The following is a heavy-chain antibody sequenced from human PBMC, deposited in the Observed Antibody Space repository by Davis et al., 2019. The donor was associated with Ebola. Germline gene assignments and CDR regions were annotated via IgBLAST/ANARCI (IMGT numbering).Heavy chain of an antibody. CDR3: ARDISRSGSGSYWLGGY. CDR1: GFTFSSYA. D-gene: IGHD3-10*01. V-gene: IGHV3-30-3*01. Sequence: PGGSLRLSCAASGFTFSSYAMHWVRQAPGKGLEWVAVISYDGSNKYYADSVKGRFTISRDNSKNTLYLQMNSLRAEDTAVYYCARDISRSGSGSYWLGGYWGQGTLVTVSS. J-gene: IGHJ4*02. CDR2: ISYDGSNK.